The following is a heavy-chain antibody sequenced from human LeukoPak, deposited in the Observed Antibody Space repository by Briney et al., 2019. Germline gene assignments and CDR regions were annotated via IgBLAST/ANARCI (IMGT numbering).Heavy chain of an antibody. Sequence: SVKVSFKASGGTFSSYAISWVRQPPGQGLEWMGGIIPIFGTANYAQKFQGRVTITADESTSTAYMELSSLRSEDTAVYYCARTMVLAAAGKGGYYYYYGMDVWGQGTTVTVSS. CDR2: IIPIFGTA. D-gene: IGHD6-13*01. CDR3: ARTMVLAAAGKGGYYYYYGMDV. J-gene: IGHJ6*02. V-gene: IGHV1-69*13. CDR1: GGTFSSYA.